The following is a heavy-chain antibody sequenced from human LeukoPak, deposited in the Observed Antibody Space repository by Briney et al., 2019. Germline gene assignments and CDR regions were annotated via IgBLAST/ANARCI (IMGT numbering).Heavy chain of an antibody. Sequence: GGSLRLSCTASEFTFSNYWMSWVRQAPGKGLEWVANIRPDGSEKYYVGSVTGRFTISRDNAEDSVYLQMNSLRVEDTAVYYCARTYDFGIGPPGDAFDNWGQGTLVTVFS. CDR3: ARTYDFGIGPPGDAFDN. V-gene: IGHV3-7*01. D-gene: IGHD3-3*01. CDR1: EFTFSNYW. J-gene: IGHJ3*02. CDR2: IRPDGSEK.